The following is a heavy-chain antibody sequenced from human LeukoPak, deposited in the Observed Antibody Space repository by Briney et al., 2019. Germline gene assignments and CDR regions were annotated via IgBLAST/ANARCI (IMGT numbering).Heavy chain of an antibody. CDR2: IKQDGSEK. CDR3: AKDIGSYSSGWYVYYYGMDV. D-gene: IGHD6-19*01. CDR1: GFTFSSYW. V-gene: IGHV3-7*03. J-gene: IGHJ6*02. Sequence: GGSLRLSCAASGFTFSSYWMSWVRQAPGKGLEWVANIKQDGSEKYYVDSVKGRFTISRDNAKNSLYLQMNSLRAEDTALYYCAKDIGSYSSGWYVYYYGMDVWGQGTTVTVSS.